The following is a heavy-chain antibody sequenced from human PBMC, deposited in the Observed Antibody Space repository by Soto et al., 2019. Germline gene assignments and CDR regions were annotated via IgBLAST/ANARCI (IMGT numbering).Heavy chain of an antibody. V-gene: IGHV3-15*01. CDR3: TTDVRCEYYDFWCGYPSTRRGDAFDI. CDR2: IKSKTDGGTT. J-gene: IGHJ3*02. CDR1: GFTFSNAW. Sequence: PGGSLRLACAASGFTFSNAWMSWVRQAPGKGLEWVGRIKSKTDGGTTDYAAPVKGRFTISRDDSKNTLYLQMNSLKTEDTAVYYCTTDVRCEYYDFWCGYPSTRRGDAFDIWGQETMITVSS. D-gene: IGHD3-3*01.